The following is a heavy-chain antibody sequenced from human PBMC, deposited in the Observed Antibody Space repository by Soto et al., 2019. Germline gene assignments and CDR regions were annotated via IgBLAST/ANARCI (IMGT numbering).Heavy chain of an antibody. CDR1: GFTFSSYW. D-gene: IGHD3-22*01. CDR2: INSDGSST. Sequence: GGSLRLSCAASGFTFSSYWMHWVRQAPGKGLVWVSRINSDGSSTSYADSVKGRFSISRDNAKNTLYLQMNSLRAEDTAVYYCARGDYYYDSSGYYHDYWGQGTLVTVS. CDR3: ARGDYYYDSSGYYHDY. V-gene: IGHV3-74*01. J-gene: IGHJ4*02.